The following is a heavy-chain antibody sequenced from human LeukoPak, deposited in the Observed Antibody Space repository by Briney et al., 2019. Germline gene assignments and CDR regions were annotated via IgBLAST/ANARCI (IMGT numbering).Heavy chain of an antibody. CDR3: ARRYDWNYVYFDY. Sequence: SETLSLTCTVSGGSISSSSYYWDWIRQPPGKGLEWIGGIYYSGSTYYNPSLKSRVTISVDTPENQFSLKLSSVTAADTAVYYCARRYDWNYVYFDYWGQGTLVTVSS. V-gene: IGHV4-39*01. CDR2: IYYSGST. CDR1: GGSISSSSYY. J-gene: IGHJ4*02. D-gene: IGHD1-7*01.